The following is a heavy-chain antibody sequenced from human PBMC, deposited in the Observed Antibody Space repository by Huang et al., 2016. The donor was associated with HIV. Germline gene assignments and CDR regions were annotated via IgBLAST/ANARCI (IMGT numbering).Heavy chain of an antibody. CDR1: GGSMSSYY. CDR3: ASASIAARRWFDP. D-gene: IGHD6-6*01. V-gene: IGHV4-59*01. J-gene: IGHJ5*02. Sequence: QVQLQESGPGLVKPSETLSLTCTVSGGSMSSYYWSWIRQPPGKGLEWIGCIYYSGSTNYTPSLKSRVTISVDTSKNQFSLRLSSVTAADTAVYYCASASIAARRWFDPWGQGSLVTVSS. CDR2: IYYSGST.